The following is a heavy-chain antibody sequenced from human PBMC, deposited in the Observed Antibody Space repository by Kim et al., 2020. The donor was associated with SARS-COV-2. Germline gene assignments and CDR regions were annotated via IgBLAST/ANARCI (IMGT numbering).Heavy chain of an antibody. CDR1: GFTFSGHA. V-gene: IGHV3-23*01. CDR3: AQLGHYSGFYEDF. Sequence: GGSLRLSCAASGFTFSGHAMSWVRQAPGKGLEWVSSVSPNGANRYYADSVKGRFSISRDNSRSTLSLQLTSLRAEDTAVYYCAQLGHYSGFYEDF. CDR2: VSPNGANR. J-gene: IGHJ4*01. D-gene: IGHD3-10*01.